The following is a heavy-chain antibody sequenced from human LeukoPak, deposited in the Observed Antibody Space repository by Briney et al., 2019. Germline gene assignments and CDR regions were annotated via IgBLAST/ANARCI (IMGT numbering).Heavy chain of an antibody. V-gene: IGHV1-18*01. CDR1: GYTFTSYG. J-gene: IGHJ5*02. Sequence: ASVKVSCKASGYTFTSYGISWVRQAPGQGLEWMGWISAYNGNTNYAQKLQGRVTMTTDTSTSTAYMELRSLRSDDTAVYYCARDHCSSTSCYNENWFDPWGQGTLVTVSS. CDR3: ARDHCSSTSCYNENWFDP. CDR2: ISAYNGNT. D-gene: IGHD2-2*02.